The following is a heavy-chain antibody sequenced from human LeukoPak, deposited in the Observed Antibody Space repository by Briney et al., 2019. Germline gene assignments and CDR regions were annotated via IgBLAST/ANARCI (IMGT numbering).Heavy chain of an antibody. D-gene: IGHD3-3*01. CDR2: INHSGST. V-gene: IGHV4-34*01. Sequence: PSETLSLTCAAYGGSFSGYYWSWIRQPPGKGLEWIGEINHSGSTNYNPSLKSRVTISVDTSKNQFSLKLSSVTAADTAVYYCARGIRDSFWSGYRNWFDPWGQGTLVTVSS. CDR1: GGSFSGYY. CDR3: ARGIRDSFWSGYRNWFDP. J-gene: IGHJ5*02.